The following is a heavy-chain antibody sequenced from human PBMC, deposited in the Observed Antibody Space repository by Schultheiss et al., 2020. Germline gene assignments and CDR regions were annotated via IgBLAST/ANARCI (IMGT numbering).Heavy chain of an antibody. CDR1: GGSFSGYY. D-gene: IGHD2-2*01. CDR3: TTICRLVVLY. J-gene: IGHJ4*02. Sequence: SETLSLTCAVYGGSFSGYYWSWIRQPPGKGLEWIGEINHSGSTNYNPSLKSRVTISVDTSKNQFSLKLSSVTAADTAVYYCTTICRLVVLYWGQGTLVTVSS. CDR2: INHSGST. V-gene: IGHV4-34*03.